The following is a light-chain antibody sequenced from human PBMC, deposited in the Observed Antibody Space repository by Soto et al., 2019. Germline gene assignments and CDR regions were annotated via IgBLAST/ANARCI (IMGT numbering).Light chain of an antibody. CDR2: GAS. CDR1: QSMGSN. CDR3: QQRSNWPPIT. V-gene: IGKV3-15*01. J-gene: IGKJ5*01. Sequence: EIVMTQSPATMSVSPGERATLSCRASQSMGSNVAWYQQKPGQAPRLLIYGASTRAAGIPARFSGSGSGTDFTLTISSLEPEDFAVYYCQQRSNWPPITFGQGTRLEIK.